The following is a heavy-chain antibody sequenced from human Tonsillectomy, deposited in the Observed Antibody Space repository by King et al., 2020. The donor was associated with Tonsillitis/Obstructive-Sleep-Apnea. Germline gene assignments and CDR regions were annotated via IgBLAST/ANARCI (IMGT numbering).Heavy chain of an antibody. J-gene: IGHJ4*02. Sequence: VQLVESGGGLVQPGGSLRLSCAASGFTFTRYWMHWVRQVPGKGLVWVSRINDDGSSTAYADSVKGRFTISRDNAKNTLYLQMNSLRAEDTAVYYCARIIPQLAPFDYWGQGILVTVSS. CDR2: INDDGSST. D-gene: IGHD6-13*01. V-gene: IGHV3-74*02. CDR3: ARIIPQLAPFDY. CDR1: GFTFTRYW.